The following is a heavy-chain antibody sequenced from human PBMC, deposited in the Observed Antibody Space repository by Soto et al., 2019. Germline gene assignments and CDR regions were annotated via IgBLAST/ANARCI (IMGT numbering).Heavy chain of an antibody. D-gene: IGHD6-19*01. Sequence: SSETLSLTCSVSGGSISGHYWTWIRQSPGKGLEWIGYIFYSSSTNYNPSLKSRVAISVDTSKNQFSLKMSSVTAADTAVYYCARVGSSGWSPDYWGRGTLVTVSS. CDR1: GGSISGHY. CDR3: ARVGSSGWSPDY. CDR2: IFYSSST. V-gene: IGHV4-59*11. J-gene: IGHJ4*02.